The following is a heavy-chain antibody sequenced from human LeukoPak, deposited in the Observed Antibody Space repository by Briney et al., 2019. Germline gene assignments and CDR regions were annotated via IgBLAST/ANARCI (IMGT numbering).Heavy chain of an antibody. D-gene: IGHD3-10*01. J-gene: IGHJ5*02. CDR1: GFTFSSHG. CDR3: ARDYYGSGSGFDP. Sequence: GGSLRLSCAASGFTFSSHGMHWVRQAPGKGLEWVAVISYDGSNKYYADSVKGRFTISRDNSKNTLYLQMNSLRAEDTAVYYCARDYYGSGSGFDPWGQGTLVTVSS. V-gene: IGHV3-30*03. CDR2: ISYDGSNK.